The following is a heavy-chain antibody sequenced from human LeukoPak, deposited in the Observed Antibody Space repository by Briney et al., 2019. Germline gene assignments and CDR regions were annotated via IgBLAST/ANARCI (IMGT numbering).Heavy chain of an antibody. Sequence: SETLSLTCTVSGDSIRSSSYHWGWIRQPPGKGLEWIGSIYYSGSTYNNRSLKRRLTISIDTSKNQFSLRLSSVTAADTAVYYCTREVEGYSYASGRFLHYDPWGQGTLVTVSS. V-gene: IGHV4-39*07. D-gene: IGHD3-10*01. CDR3: TREVEGYSYASGRFLHYDP. CDR2: IYYSGST. J-gene: IGHJ5*02. CDR1: GDSIRSSSYH.